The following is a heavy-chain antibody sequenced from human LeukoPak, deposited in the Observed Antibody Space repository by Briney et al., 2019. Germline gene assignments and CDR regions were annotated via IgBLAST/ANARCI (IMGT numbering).Heavy chain of an antibody. CDR1: GFPFSSYE. Sequence: GGSLRLSCAASGFPFSSYEMNWVRQAPAKGLEWVSYISSSGSTIYYADSVKGRFTISRDNAKNSLYLQMNSLRAEDTAVYYCASSPLRLRNYFDYWGQGTLVTVSS. J-gene: IGHJ4*02. D-gene: IGHD3-16*01. V-gene: IGHV3-48*03. CDR3: ASSPLRLRNYFDY. CDR2: ISSSGSTI.